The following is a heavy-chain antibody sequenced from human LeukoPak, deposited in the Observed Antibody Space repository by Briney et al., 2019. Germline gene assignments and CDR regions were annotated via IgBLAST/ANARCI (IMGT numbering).Heavy chain of an antibody. CDR3: ARVYTSSWYYFDY. D-gene: IGHD6-13*01. Sequence: GRSLRLSCAASGFTFSSYDMHWVRQAPGKGLEWVAVISYDGSNKYYADSVEGRFTISRDNSKNTLYLQMNSLRAEDTSVYYCARVYTSSWYYFDYWGQGTLVTVSS. J-gene: IGHJ4*02. CDR2: ISYDGSNK. CDR1: GFTFSSYD. V-gene: IGHV3-30-3*01.